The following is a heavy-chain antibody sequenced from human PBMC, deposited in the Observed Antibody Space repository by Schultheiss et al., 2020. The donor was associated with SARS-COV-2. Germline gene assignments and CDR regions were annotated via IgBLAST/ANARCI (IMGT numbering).Heavy chain of an antibody. J-gene: IGHJ6*02. CDR1: GFTFSSYD. CDR3: ARVYLEWLLSGYGMDV. D-gene: IGHD3-3*01. CDR2: IGTAGDT. Sequence: GGSLRLSCAASGFTFSSYDMHWVRQATGKGLEWVSAIGTAGDTYYPGSVKGRFTISRENAKNSLYLQMNSLRAGDTAVYYCARVYLEWLLSGYGMDVWGQGTTVTVSS. V-gene: IGHV3-13*04.